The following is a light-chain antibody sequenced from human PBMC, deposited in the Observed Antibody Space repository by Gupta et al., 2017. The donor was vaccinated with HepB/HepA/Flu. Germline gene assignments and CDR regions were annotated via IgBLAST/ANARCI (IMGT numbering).Light chain of an antibody. Sequence: SYVLPQLFSVSVAPGKPAKISCGGDNIGGQSVHWYQQKQGQAPVLVIYYGSDRPAGIPERFSGSNSGNTATLTISRVEAGDEADYYCQVWDSSSDHVVFGGGTKLTVL. V-gene: IGLV3-21*04. J-gene: IGLJ2*01. CDR1: NIGGQS. CDR2: YGS. CDR3: QVWDSSSDHVV.